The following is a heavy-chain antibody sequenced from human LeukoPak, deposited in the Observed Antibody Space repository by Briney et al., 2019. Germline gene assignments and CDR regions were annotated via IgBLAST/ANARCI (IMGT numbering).Heavy chain of an antibody. J-gene: IGHJ5*02. Sequence: PSETLSLTCTVSGGSISSGGYYWSWIRQHPGKGLEWIGYIYYSGSTYYNPSLKSRVTISVDTSKNQFSLKLSSVTAADTAVYYCARVSSEWLSSTEGWFDPWGQGTLVTVSS. V-gene: IGHV4-31*03. D-gene: IGHD3-3*01. CDR3: ARVSSEWLSSTEGWFDP. CDR1: GGSISSGGYY. CDR2: IYYSGST.